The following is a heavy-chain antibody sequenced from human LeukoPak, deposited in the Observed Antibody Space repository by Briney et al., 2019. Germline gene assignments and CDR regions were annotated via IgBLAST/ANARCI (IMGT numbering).Heavy chain of an antibody. Sequence: GGSLRLSCTASGFTFSDYYMSWIRQAPGVGLEWVSYITGSSSYTNYADSVKGRFTISRDNTKNSLYLHMNSLSAEDTAVYYCGRANYGMDAWGLGTTVTVSS. V-gene: IGHV3-11*05. CDR1: GFTFSDYY. CDR2: ITGSSSYT. CDR3: GRANYGMDA. J-gene: IGHJ6*02.